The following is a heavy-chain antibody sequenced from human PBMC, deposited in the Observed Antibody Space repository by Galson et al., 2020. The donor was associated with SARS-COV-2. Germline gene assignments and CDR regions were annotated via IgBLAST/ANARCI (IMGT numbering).Heavy chain of an antibody. D-gene: IGHD6-13*01. V-gene: IGHV2-70*12. J-gene: IGHJ5*02. CDR2: IDWDDDK. Sequence: SGPTLVKPTQTLTLTCTFSGFSLSTSGMCVSWIRQPPGKALEWLALIDWDDDKYYSTSLKTRLTISKDTSKNQVVLTMTNMDPVDTATYYCAHNLGSSWYGDWFDPWGQGTLVTVSS. CDR3: AHNLGSSWYGDWFDP. CDR1: GFSLSTSGMC.